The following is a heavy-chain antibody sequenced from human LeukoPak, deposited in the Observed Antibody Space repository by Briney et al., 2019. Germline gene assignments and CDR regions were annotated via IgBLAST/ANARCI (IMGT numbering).Heavy chain of an antibody. CDR3: ARHFYYDSSGYYWSYFDY. J-gene: IGHJ4*02. CDR1: GGSISSSSYY. CDR2: IYYSGST. Sequence: SSETLSLTCTVSGGSISSSSYYWGWIRQPPWKGLEWIGSIYYSGSTYYNPSLKSRVTISVDTSKNQFSLKLSSVTAADTAVYYCARHFYYDSSGYYWSYFDYWGQGTLVTVSS. V-gene: IGHV4-39*07. D-gene: IGHD3-22*01.